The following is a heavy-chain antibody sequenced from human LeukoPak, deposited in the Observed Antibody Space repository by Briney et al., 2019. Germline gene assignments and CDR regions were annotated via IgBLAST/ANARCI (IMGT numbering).Heavy chain of an antibody. Sequence: LIVSCATSVFNVSSYAMSWLRKATGKGLEWVSAISGSGGSTYYADSVKGRFTISRDNSKNTLYLQMNSLRAEDTAVYYCAKDPDRRIAAAGTSFDYWGQGTLVTVSS. CDR2: ISGSGGST. V-gene: IGHV3-23*01. J-gene: IGHJ4*02. CDR1: VFNVSSYA. D-gene: IGHD6-13*01. CDR3: AKDPDRRIAAAGTSFDY.